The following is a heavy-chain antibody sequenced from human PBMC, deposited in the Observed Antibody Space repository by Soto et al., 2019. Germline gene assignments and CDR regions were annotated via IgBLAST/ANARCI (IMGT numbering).Heavy chain of an antibody. CDR2: ITWSGGTR. J-gene: IGHJ1*01. CDR3: IRALQGWVQL. D-gene: IGHD4-4*01. V-gene: IGHV3-9*01. Sequence: EVQLVESGGGLVQPGRSLRLSCVASGFTFDDYAMHWVRQAPGKGLEWVSGITWSGGTRDYADSVKGRFTISRDNAKNSVYLQMDSLRFEDTALYYCIRALQGWVQLWGRGTLVTVSS. CDR1: GFTFDDYA.